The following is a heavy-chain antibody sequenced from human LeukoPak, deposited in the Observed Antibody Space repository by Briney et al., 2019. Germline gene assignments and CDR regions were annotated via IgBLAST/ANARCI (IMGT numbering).Heavy chain of an antibody. D-gene: IGHD3-10*01. CDR3: ATGYGSGSYAFDY. CDR2: INHSGST. CDR1: GGSFSGYY. Sequence: SETLSLTCAVYGGSFSGYYWSWIRQPPGKGLEWIGEINHSGSTNYNPSLKSRVTISVDTSKNQFSLKLSSVTAADTAVYYCATGYGSGSYAFDYWGQGTLVTVSS. J-gene: IGHJ4*02. V-gene: IGHV4-34*01.